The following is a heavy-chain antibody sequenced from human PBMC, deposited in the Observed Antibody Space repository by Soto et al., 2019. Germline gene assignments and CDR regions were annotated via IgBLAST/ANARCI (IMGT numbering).Heavy chain of an antibody. CDR3: ARHGYCSGGSRYSRYYYYYGMDV. CDR2: IDPSDSYT. Sequence: PGESLKISCKGSGYSFTSYWISWVRQMPGKGLEWMGRIDPSDSYTNYSPSFQGHVTISADKSISTAYLQWSSLKASDTAMYYCARHGYCSGGSRYSRYYYYYGMDVWGQGTTVTVSS. D-gene: IGHD2-15*01. CDR1: GYSFTSYW. J-gene: IGHJ6*02. V-gene: IGHV5-10-1*01.